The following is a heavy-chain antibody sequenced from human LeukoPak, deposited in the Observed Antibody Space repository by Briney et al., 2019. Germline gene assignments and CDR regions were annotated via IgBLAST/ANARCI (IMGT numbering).Heavy chain of an antibody. CDR1: DDSISDYY. D-gene: IGHD4-23*01. V-gene: IGHV4-59*01. Sequence: SETLSLTCTVSDDSISDYYRGWIRQPPGKGLEWIGYIYYSGSTNYNPSLKSRVTISVDTSKNQFSLKLSSVTAADTAVYYCARGLMLRWFPTDYWGQGTLVTVSS. CDR3: ARGLMLRWFPTDY. J-gene: IGHJ4*02. CDR2: IYYSGST.